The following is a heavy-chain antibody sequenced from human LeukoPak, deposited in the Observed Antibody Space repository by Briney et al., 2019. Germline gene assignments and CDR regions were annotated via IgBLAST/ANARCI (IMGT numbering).Heavy chain of an antibody. Sequence: ESGPTLVKPTQTLTLTCTFSGFSLSTSGVGVGWIRQPPGKALEWLALIYWDDDKRYSPSLKSRLTITKDTSKNQVVLTMTNMDPVDTATYYCAHSLLLWFGELLTPYDAFDIWGQGTMVTVSS. CDR2: IYWDDDK. CDR1: GFSLSTSGVG. J-gene: IGHJ3*02. D-gene: IGHD3-10*01. CDR3: AHSLLLWFGELLTPYDAFDI. V-gene: IGHV2-5*02.